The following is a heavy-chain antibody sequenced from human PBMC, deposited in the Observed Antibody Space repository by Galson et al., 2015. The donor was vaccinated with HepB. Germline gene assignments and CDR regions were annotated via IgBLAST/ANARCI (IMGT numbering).Heavy chain of an antibody. V-gene: IGHV3-33*01. CDR2: IWYDGSNK. J-gene: IGHJ3*02. CDR3: ARDRERRGSSRNAFDI. Sequence: SLRLSCAASGFTFSSYGMHWVRQAPGKGLEWVAVIWYDGSNKYYADSVKGRFTISRDNSKNTLYLQMNSLRAEDTAVYYCARDRERRGSSRNAFDIWGQGTMVTVSS. D-gene: IGHD1-26*01. CDR1: GFTFSSYG.